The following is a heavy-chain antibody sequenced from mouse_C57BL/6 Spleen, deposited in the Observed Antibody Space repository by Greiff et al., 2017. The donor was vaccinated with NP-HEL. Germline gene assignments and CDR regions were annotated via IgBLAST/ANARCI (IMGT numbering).Heavy chain of an antibody. V-gene: IGHV14-4*01. CDR1: GFNIKDDY. CDR3: PYGSSPYAMDY. Sequence: EVKLMESGAELVRPGASVKLSCTASGFNIKDDYMHWVKQRPEQGLEWIGWIDPENGDTEYASKFQGKATITADTSSNTAYLQLSSLTSEDTAVYYCPYGSSPYAMDYWGQGTSVTVSS. J-gene: IGHJ4*01. CDR2: IDPENGDT. D-gene: IGHD1-1*01.